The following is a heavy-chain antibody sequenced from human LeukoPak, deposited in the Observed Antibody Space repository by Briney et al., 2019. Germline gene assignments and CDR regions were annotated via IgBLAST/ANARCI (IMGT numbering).Heavy chain of an antibody. D-gene: IGHD3-10*01. J-gene: IGHJ6*02. CDR1: GFTFSSYW. Sequence: GGSLRLSCAASGFTFSSYWMHWVRQAPGKGLVWVSRINSDGSSTSYADSVKGRFTISRDNAKNTLYLQMNSLRAEDTAVYYCAKEITMVRAYYGMDVWGQGTTVTVSS. CDR3: AKEITMVRAYYGMDV. CDR2: INSDGSST. V-gene: IGHV3-74*01.